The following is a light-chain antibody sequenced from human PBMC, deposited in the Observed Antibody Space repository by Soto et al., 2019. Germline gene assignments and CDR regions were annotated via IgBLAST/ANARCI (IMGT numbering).Light chain of an antibody. V-gene: IGKV1-39*01. Sequence: DIQMTQSQSSLSASVGDRVIITCRARQTITTYLTGYQQKPGKAPQLLIYGASTLQSGVPSRFTGSVSGTDFTLTISRLQPEDFSTYHCQQAHSTPWTFGQGTKVEIK. J-gene: IGKJ1*01. CDR1: QTITTY. CDR2: GAS. CDR3: QQAHSTPWT.